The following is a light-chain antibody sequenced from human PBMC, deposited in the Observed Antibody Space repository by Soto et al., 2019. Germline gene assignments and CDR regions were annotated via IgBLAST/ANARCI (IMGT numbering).Light chain of an antibody. CDR1: QDLTNY. CDR3: QQYVNLPYT. V-gene: IGKV1-33*01. Sequence: DIQMTQSPPSLAASVGDTVTITCQASQDLTNYLNWYQQKPGEAPKLLIYDTTTLEEGVPSRFSGRGSGTHFTFTIYGLQPEDAAIYSCQQYVNLPYTFGQGTKTGDQT. J-gene: IGKJ2*01. CDR2: DTT.